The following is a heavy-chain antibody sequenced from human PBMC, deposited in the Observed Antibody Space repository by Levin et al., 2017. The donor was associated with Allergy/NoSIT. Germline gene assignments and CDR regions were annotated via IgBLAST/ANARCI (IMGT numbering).Heavy chain of an antibody. CDR2: IDWDDDK. CDR3: ARVRTTIKDAFDV. D-gene: IGHD1-14*01. V-gene: IGHV2-70*11. CDR1: GFSVSTSGMC. J-gene: IGHJ3*01. Sequence: SGPTLVKPTQTLTLTCTLSGFSVSTSGMCVSWIRQPPGKALEWLARIDWDDDKYYSTSLKTRLTVSKDTSKNQVVLTMTNVDPVDTATYYCARVRTTIKDAFDVWGQGTMVTVSS.